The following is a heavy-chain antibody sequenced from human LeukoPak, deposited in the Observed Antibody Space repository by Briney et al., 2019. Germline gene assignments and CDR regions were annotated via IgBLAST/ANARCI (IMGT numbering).Heavy chain of an antibody. CDR3: ASDYGSGSWRFDY. Sequence: SETLSLTCAVSGASVSSSTYSWSWIRQPPGKGLEWIAYIYYNGRTTYNPSLKSRVTISLDTYKNQFSLRLSSVTDADTAVYYCASDYGSGSWRFDYWGQGTLATVSS. J-gene: IGHJ4*02. CDR2: IYYNGRT. CDR1: GASVSSSTYS. D-gene: IGHD3-10*01. V-gene: IGHV4-61*01.